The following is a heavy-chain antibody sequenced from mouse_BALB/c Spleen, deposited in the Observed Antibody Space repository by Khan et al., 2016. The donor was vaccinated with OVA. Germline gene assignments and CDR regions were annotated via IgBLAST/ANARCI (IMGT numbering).Heavy chain of an antibody. CDR3: ARHGSTSWFAY. J-gene: IGHJ3*01. D-gene: IGHD1-1*01. Sequence: VQLKQSGPELMKPGASVKISCKSSGYSFTSYYIHWVKQSHGKTLEWIGYIDPFNGGSTYNQKFKGKATLTVDKSSRTAYMYLSSLTSEDSAVDYCARHGSTSWFAYWGQGTLVTVSA. CDR2: IDPFNGGS. CDR1: GYSFTSYY. V-gene: IGHV1-31*01.